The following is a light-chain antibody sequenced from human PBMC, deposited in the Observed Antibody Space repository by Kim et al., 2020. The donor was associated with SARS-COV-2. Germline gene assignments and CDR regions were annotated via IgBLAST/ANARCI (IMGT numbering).Light chain of an antibody. Sequence: SYERTQPPSVSVSPGQTASITCSGDKLDNKYACWYQQKPGQSPVLVIYQDTRRPAGIPERFSRSNSGSIATLTISGAQAVDEADYYCQTWDSNTVLFGGGTQLTVL. CDR3: QTWDSNTVL. J-gene: IGLJ2*01. CDR2: QDT. CDR1: KLDNKY. V-gene: IGLV3-1*01.